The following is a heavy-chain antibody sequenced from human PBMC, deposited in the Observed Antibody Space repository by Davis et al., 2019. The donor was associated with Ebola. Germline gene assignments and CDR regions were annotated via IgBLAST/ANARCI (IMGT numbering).Heavy chain of an antibody. CDR3: VRDTYYYYNTMDV. V-gene: IGHV3-11*04. CDR2: ISSSGSTI. J-gene: IGHJ6*04. Sequence: GESLKISCAASGFTFSDYYMSWIRQAPGKGLEWVSYISSSGSTIYYADSVKGRFTISRDNSKNTLYLQMNSLRAEDTAVYYCVRDTYYYYNTMDVWGKGTAVTVSS. CDR1: GFTFSDYY.